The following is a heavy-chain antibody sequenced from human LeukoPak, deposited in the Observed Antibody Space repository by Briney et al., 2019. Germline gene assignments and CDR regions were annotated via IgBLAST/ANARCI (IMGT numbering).Heavy chain of an antibody. V-gene: IGHV1-2*02. CDR1: GYTFTGYY. CDR3: ARDSSSSSEFVYYYYYYYMDV. J-gene: IGHJ6*03. CDR2: INPNSGGT. Sequence: ASVKVSCKASGYTFTGYYMHWVRPAPGQGLEWMGWINPNSGGTNYAQKFQGRVTMTRDTSISTAYMEPSRLRSDDTAVYYCARDSSSSSEFVYYYYYYYMDVWGKGTTVTVSS. D-gene: IGHD6-6*01.